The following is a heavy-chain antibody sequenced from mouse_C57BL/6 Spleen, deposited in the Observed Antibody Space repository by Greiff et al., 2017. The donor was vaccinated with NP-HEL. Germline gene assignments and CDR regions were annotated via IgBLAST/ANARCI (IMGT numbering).Heavy chain of an antibody. D-gene: IGHD2-2*01. CDR2: IDPEDGET. CDR1: GFNIKDYY. V-gene: IGHV14-2*01. Sequence: VQLQQSGAELVKPGASVKLSCTASGFNIKDYYMHWVKQRTEQGLEWIGRIDPEDGETKSAPKFQGKATITADTSSNTAYLQLSSLTSEDTAVYYCARSTMVTTWYFDVWGTGTTVTVSS. CDR3: ARSTMVTTWYFDV. J-gene: IGHJ1*03.